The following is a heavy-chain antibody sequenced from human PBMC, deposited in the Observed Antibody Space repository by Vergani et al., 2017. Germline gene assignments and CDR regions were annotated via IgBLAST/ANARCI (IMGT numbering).Heavy chain of an antibody. V-gene: IGHV3-23*01. CDR1: GFTFSRYA. J-gene: IGHJ4*02. CDR3: AKDTRGGFGELWW. D-gene: IGHD3-10*01. CDR2: ISGSGGST. Sequence: EVQLLESGGGLVQPGGSLRLSRAASGFTFSRYALSWVRQAPGKGLEWVSAISGSGGSTYYPDSVKGRFTISRDNSKNTLYVQMNSLRAEDTAVYYWAKDTRGGFGELWWWGQGTLVTVSS.